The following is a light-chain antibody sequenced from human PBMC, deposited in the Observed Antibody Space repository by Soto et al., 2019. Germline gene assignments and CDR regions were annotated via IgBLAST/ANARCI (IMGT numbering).Light chain of an antibody. J-gene: IGLJ3*02. CDR3: VLYIGSGIWV. CDR1: SGSVSANYY. Sequence: QPVVTQEASLSVSHGTTVTLTCGLSSGSVSANYYPSWYQQTPGQAPRTLLYNTNTHPSGVPDRFSGSILGNKAALTITGAQADDESDSYCVLYIGSGIWVFGGGTKVTVL. V-gene: IGLV8-61*01. CDR2: NTN.